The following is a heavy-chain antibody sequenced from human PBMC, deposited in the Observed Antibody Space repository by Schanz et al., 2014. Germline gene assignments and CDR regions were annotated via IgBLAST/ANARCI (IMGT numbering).Heavy chain of an antibody. CDR3: TTGGRRGYSHYFYGMDV. Sequence: EVQLVESGGGLVQPGGSLRLSCATSGFTFSTYAMSWVRQAPGKGLEWVSGISGSGVITYYEDSVKGRFTISRDNSKNTLYLQMNSLKTEDTAVYYCTTGGRRGYSHYFYGMDVWGQGTTVTVSS. D-gene: IGHD5-18*01. V-gene: IGHV3-23*04. CDR1: GFTFSTYA. CDR2: ISGSGVIT. J-gene: IGHJ6*02.